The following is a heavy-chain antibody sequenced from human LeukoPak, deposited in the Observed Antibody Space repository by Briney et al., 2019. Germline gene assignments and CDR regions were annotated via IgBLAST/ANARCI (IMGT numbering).Heavy chain of an antibody. D-gene: IGHD1-26*01. CDR1: GFTFSSYA. Sequence: GGSLRLSCAASGFTFSSYAMSWVRQAPGKGLEWVSAISGSGGSTYYADSVKGRFTISRDNSKNTLYLQMNSLRAEDTAVYYCAKDHSGSYSDPLGNYDYWGQGTLVTVSS. J-gene: IGHJ4*02. CDR3: AKDHSGSYSDPLGNYDY. CDR2: ISGSGGST. V-gene: IGHV3-23*01.